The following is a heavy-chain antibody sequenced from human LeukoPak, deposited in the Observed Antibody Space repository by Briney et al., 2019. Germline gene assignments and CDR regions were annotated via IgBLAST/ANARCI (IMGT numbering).Heavy chain of an antibody. J-gene: IGHJ5*02. CDR1: GYTFTSHG. D-gene: IGHD6-19*01. Sequence: ASVKVSCKASGYTFTSHGISWVRQAPGQGLEWLGWISAYNGDTKYAQNFQDRVTLTTYTLTTTAYLELRSLTSDDTAVYYCVRDPGYSSGWYNWFDPWGQGTLVTVSS. CDR2: ISAYNGDT. CDR3: VRDPGYSSGWYNWFDP. V-gene: IGHV1-18*01.